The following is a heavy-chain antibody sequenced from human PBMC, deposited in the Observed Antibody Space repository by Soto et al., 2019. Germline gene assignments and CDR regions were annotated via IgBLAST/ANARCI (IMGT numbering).Heavy chain of an antibody. J-gene: IGHJ4*02. V-gene: IGHV3-9*01. D-gene: IGHD3-10*01. CDR1: GFTFDDYA. CDR3: AKVAMVRGVIPYFDY. Sequence: GGSLRLSCAASGFTFDDYAIHWVRQAPGKGLEWVSGISWNSGSIGYADSVKGRFTISRDNAKNSPYLQMNSLRAEDTALYYCAKVAMVRGVIPYFDYWGQGTLVTVSS. CDR2: ISWNSGSI.